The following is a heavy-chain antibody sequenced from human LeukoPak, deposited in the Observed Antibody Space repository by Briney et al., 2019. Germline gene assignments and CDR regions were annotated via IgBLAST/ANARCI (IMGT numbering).Heavy chain of an antibody. J-gene: IGHJ3*02. CDR3: ASPLRNDYGDYFRALDAFDI. V-gene: IGHV4-34*01. CDR2: INHSGST. Sequence: SETLSLTCAVYGGSFSGYYWSWIRQLPGKGLEWIGEINHSGSTNYNPSLKSRVTISVDTSKNQFSLKLSSVTAADTAVYYCASPLRNDYGDYFRALDAFDIWGQGTMVTVSS. D-gene: IGHD4-17*01. CDR1: GGSFSGYY.